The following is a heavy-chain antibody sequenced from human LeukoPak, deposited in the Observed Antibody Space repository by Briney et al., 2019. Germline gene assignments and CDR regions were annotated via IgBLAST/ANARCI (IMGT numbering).Heavy chain of an antibody. CDR2: INAGNGNT. Sequence: GASVKVSCKASGYTFTSYAMHWVRQAPGQRLEWMGWINAGNGNTKYSQKFQGRVTITRDTSASTAYMELSSLRSEDTAVYYCAREGSREQHRYGMDVWGQGTTVTVSS. CDR1: GYTFTSYA. J-gene: IGHJ6*02. V-gene: IGHV1-3*01. CDR3: AREGSREQHRYGMDV. D-gene: IGHD5-24*01.